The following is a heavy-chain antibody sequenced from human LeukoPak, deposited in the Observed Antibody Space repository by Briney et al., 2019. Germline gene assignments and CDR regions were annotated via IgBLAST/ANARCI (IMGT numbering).Heavy chain of an antibody. D-gene: IGHD1-7*01. CDR3: ARATTGTRTIDY. V-gene: IGHV5-51*01. Sequence: GESLKISCKGSAYSVSSYWIAWVRQMPGKGLELMGIIYPDDSDTRYSPSFQGQVTISADKSVSTAYLQWSSLKASDTAMYYCARATTGTRTIDYWAQGTLVTVSS. J-gene: IGHJ4*02. CDR2: IYPDDSDT. CDR1: AYSVSSYW.